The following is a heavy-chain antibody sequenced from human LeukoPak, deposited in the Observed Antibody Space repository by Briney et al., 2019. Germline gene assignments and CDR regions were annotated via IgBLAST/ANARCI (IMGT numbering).Heavy chain of an antibody. V-gene: IGHV4-59*12. D-gene: IGHD4-11*01. CDR1: GGSISSYY. CDR3: ARGRSGYSNYPYLY. J-gene: IGHJ4*02. CDR2: IYYSGST. Sequence: SETLSLTCTVSGGSISSYYWSWIRQPPGKGLEWIGYIYYSGSTNYNPSLKSRVTISVDTSKNQFSLKLSSVTAADTAVYYYARGRSGYSNYPYLYWGQGTLVTVSS.